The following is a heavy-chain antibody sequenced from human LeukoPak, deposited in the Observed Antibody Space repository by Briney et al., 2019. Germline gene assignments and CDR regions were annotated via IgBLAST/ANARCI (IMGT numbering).Heavy chain of an antibody. Sequence: GGSLRLSCAASGVIISSYAMSWVRQAPGKGLEWVSAFNGRGDNTYYADFVKGRFTISRDNSKSTVYLQMNSLRTEDTAVYYCAKDRVSPGFNWFDPWGQGTLVTVSS. CDR2: FNGRGDNT. D-gene: IGHD2/OR15-2a*01. CDR1: GVIISSYA. V-gene: IGHV3-23*01. CDR3: AKDRVSPGFNWFDP. J-gene: IGHJ5*02.